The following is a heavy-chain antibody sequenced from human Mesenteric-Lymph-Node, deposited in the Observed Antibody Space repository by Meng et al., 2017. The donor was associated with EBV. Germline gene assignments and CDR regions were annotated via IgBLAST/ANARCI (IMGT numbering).Heavy chain of an antibody. J-gene: IGHJ4*02. V-gene: IGHV1-2*06. Sequence: QVQLVQSGAEVKKPGASVKGSCEASGYRFIGYYLHWVRQVPGQGLEWMGRIDPYSGGTNYAQKFQDRVTMTRDTSISTAYMDLSRLTSDDTAVYYCARSSDYGDYVWGQGSLVTVSS. CDR2: IDPYSGGT. D-gene: IGHD4-17*01. CDR1: GYRFIGYY. CDR3: ARSSDYGDYV.